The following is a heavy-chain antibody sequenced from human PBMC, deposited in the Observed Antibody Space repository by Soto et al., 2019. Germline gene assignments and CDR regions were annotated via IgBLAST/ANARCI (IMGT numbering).Heavy chain of an antibody. J-gene: IGHJ4*02. CDR3: ARCSYGYSFYY. Sequence: SVKGSCKASGFTFTSSAVQRVRQARGQRLEWIGWIVVGSGNTNYAQKFQERVTITREMSTSTAYMELSSLRSEDTAVYFCARCSYGYSFYYWGKGPLVT. CDR1: GFTFTSSA. D-gene: IGHD5-18*01. V-gene: IGHV1-58*01. CDR2: IVVGSGNT.